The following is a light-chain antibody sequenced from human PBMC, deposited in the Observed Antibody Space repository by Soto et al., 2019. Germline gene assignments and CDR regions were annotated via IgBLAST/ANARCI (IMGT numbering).Light chain of an antibody. Sequence: DIQLTQSPSFLSASVGDRVTITCRASQGISSYLAWYQQKPGKAPKLLIYAASTLQSGVPSRFSGSGSGKEFTLTISSLQPEDFATYSCQQLSTFGQGTKLEIK. J-gene: IGKJ2*02. CDR1: QGISSY. CDR3: QQLST. V-gene: IGKV1-9*01. CDR2: AAS.